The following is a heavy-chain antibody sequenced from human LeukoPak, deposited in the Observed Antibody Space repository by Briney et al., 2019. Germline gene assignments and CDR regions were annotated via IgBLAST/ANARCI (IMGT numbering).Heavy chain of an antibody. V-gene: IGHV3-48*04. CDR3: ARDHSSSWYPLYYYYGMDV. CDR2: ISSSSSTI. Sequence: GGSLRLSCAASGFTFSSYSMNWVRQAPGKGLEWVSYISSSSSTIYYADSVKGRFTISRDNAKNSLYLQMNSLRAEDTAVYYCARDHSSSWYPLYYYYGMDVWGQGTTVTVSS. CDR1: GFTFSSYS. J-gene: IGHJ6*02. D-gene: IGHD6-13*01.